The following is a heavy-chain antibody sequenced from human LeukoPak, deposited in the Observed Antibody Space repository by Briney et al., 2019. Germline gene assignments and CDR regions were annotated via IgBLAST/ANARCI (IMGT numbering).Heavy chain of an antibody. CDR3: ATDSGSGWLWVFDY. CDR2: FDPEDGET. J-gene: IGHJ4*02. D-gene: IGHD6-19*01. V-gene: IGHV1-24*01. Sequence: ASVKVSCKVSGYTLTELSMHWVRQAPGKGLEWMGGFDPEDGETIYAQKFQGRVTMTEDTSTDTAHMELSSLRSEDTAVYYCATDSGSGWLWVFDYWGQGTLVTVSS. CDR1: GYTLTELS.